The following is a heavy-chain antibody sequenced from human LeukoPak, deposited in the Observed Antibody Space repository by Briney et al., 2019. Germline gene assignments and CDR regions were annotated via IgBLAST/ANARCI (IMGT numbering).Heavy chain of an antibody. CDR3: ARHRIAVAGLDAFDI. CDR1: GGSISSSSYY. CDR2: IYYSGST. J-gene: IGHJ3*02. V-gene: IGHV4-39*01. D-gene: IGHD6-19*01. Sequence: SETLSLTCTVSGGSISSSSYYWGWIRQPPGTGLEWIGSIYYSGSTYYNPSLKSRVTISVDTSKNQFSLKLSSLTAADTAVYYCARHRIAVAGLDAFDIWGQGTMVTVSS.